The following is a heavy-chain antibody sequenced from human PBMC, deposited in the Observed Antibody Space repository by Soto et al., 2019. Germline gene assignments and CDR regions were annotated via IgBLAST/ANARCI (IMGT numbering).Heavy chain of an antibody. V-gene: IGHV3-13*04. D-gene: IGHD1-26*01. Sequence: PGGSVRKCVAECGFVFRIGAFIWVSQTTRKGLERVSAIGTVGDTYYSGSAKGRFTISRDDAKNSLYLQMHSLTAGDTAVYYCIKEGHVSRTYYGPLEHWGQGTLVTVSS. J-gene: IGHJ4*02. CDR3: IKEGHVSRTYYGPLEH. CDR1: GFVFRIGA. CDR2: IGTVGDT.